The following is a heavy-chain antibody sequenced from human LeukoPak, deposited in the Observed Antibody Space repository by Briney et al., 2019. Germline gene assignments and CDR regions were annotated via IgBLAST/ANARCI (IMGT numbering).Heavy chain of an antibody. CDR3: ARGYGGKLNWFDP. D-gene: IGHD4-23*01. Sequence: SETLSLTCAVYGGSFSGYYWSWIRQPPGKGLEWIGEINHSGSANYNPSLKRRVTISVDTSKNQFSLKLSSVTAADTAVYYRARGYGGKLNWFDPWGQGTLVTVSS. V-gene: IGHV4-34*01. J-gene: IGHJ5*02. CDR1: GGSFSGYY. CDR2: INHSGSA.